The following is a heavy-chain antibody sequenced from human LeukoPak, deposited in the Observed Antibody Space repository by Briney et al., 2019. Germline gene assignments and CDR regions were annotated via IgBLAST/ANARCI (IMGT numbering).Heavy chain of an antibody. CDR3: ARRRRVTMVRGVISPSPFDY. CDR2: INHSGST. Sequence: SETLSLTCAVYGGSFSGYYWSWIRQPPGKGLEWIGEINHSGSTNYNPSLKSRVTISVDTSKNQFSLKLSSVTAADTAVYYCARRRRVTMVRGVISPSPFDYWGQGTLVTVSS. V-gene: IGHV4-34*01. D-gene: IGHD3-10*01. J-gene: IGHJ4*02. CDR1: GGSFSGYY.